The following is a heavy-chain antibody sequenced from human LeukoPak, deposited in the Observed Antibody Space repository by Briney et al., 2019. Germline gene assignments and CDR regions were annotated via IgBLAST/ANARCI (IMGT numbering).Heavy chain of an antibody. V-gene: IGHV3-21*01. D-gene: IGHD3-16*01. CDR2: ISSSSSYI. CDR1: GFTFSSYS. Sequence: KAGGSLRLSCAASGFTFSSYSMNWVRQAPGKGLEWVSSISSSSSYIYYADSVKGRFTISRDNAKNSLYLQVNSLRAEDTAVYYCARDRGEEGDAFDIWGQGTMVTVSS. J-gene: IGHJ3*02. CDR3: ARDRGEEGDAFDI.